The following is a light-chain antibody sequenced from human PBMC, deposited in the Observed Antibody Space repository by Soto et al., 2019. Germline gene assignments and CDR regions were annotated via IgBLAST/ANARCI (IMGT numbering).Light chain of an antibody. CDR1: QSLLYSSNNKNY. CDR3: QQYYYTPYS. CDR2: WAS. J-gene: IGKJ2*03. V-gene: IGKV4-1*01. Sequence: DIVMTQSPDSLPMSLGERATINCKSSQSLLYSSNNKNYLAWYQQKPGQPPKLLIFWASTRESGVPDRFSGSGSGTDFTLTISRLQAEDVAVYYYQQYYYTPYSFGQGTQLEIK.